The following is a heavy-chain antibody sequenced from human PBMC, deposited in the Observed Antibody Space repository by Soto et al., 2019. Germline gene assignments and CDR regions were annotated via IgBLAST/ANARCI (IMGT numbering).Heavy chain of an antibody. CDR1: GFTFSSYG. V-gene: IGHV3-30*18. D-gene: IGHD4-17*01. Sequence: PGGSLRLSCAASGFTFSSYGMHWVRQAPGKGLGWVAVISYDGSNKYYADSVKGRFTISRDNSKNTLYLQMNSLRAEDTAVYYCAKRGVGSDYGPYFDYWGQGTLVTVSS. J-gene: IGHJ4*02. CDR2: ISYDGSNK. CDR3: AKRGVGSDYGPYFDY.